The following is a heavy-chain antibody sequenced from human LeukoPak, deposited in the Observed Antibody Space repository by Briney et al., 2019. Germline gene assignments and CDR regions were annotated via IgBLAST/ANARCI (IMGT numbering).Heavy chain of an antibody. CDR2: ISAYNGNT. D-gene: IGHD3-22*01. CDR1: GYTFTSYG. V-gene: IGHV1-18*01. Sequence: ASVKVSCKASGYTFTSYGISWVRQAPEQGLEWMGWISAYNGNTNYAQKLQGRVTMTTDTSTSTAYMELRSLRSDDTAVYYCARSFNRGAMIVVRPGAFDIWGQGTMVTVSS. CDR3: ARSFNRGAMIVVRPGAFDI. J-gene: IGHJ3*02.